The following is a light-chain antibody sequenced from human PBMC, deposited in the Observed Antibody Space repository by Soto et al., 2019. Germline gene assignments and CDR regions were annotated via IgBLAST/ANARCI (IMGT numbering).Light chain of an antibody. V-gene: IGLV2-14*01. CDR1: SSDVGASIF. Sequence: QSVLTQPASVSGSPGQSITISCTGTSSDVGASIFVSWYQQHPGKAPKLMIYAVSSRPSGVSYRFSGSKSGNTASLTISGLQAEDEADYYCNSYTTSGAYVFGTGTQLTVL. J-gene: IGLJ1*01. CDR3: NSYTTSGAYV. CDR2: AVS.